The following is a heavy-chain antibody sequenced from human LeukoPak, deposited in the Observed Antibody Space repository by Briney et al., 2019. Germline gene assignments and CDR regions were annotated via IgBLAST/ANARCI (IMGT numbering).Heavy chain of an antibody. D-gene: IGHD5-24*01. J-gene: IGHJ4*02. CDR2: IVVASGNT. CDR1: GFTFTNSA. Sequence: GASVKVSCKASGFTFTNSAMQWVRQARGQRLEWIGWIVVASGNTKYAQKFQERVTITRDMSTSTAYMELSSLSPEDTAVYYCAAALIEMQQRGFDYWGQGTLVTVSS. V-gene: IGHV1-58*02. CDR3: AAALIEMQQRGFDY.